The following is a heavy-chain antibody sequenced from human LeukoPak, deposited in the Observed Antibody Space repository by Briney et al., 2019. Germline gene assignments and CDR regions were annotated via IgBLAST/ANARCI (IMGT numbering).Heavy chain of an antibody. CDR1: GFTFSSYA. CDR2: ISYDGSNK. CDR3: ARDTWYSYGYFDY. D-gene: IGHD5-18*01. Sequence: GGSLRLSCAASGFTFSSYAMHWVRQAPGKGLEWVAVISYDGSNKYYADSVKGRFTISRDNSKNTLYLQMNSLRAEDTAVYYYARDTWYSYGYFDYWGQGTLVTVSS. J-gene: IGHJ4*02. V-gene: IGHV3-30*04.